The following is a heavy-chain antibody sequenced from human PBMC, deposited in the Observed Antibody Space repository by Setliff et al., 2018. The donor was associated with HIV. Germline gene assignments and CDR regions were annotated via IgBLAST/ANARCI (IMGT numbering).Heavy chain of an antibody. CDR2: TVPIFSMS. D-gene: IGHD3-10*01. J-gene: IGHJ4*02. CDR1: GDTFSTHT. Sequence: ASVKVSCKASGDTFSTHTIRWLRQAPGQGPEWMGRTVPIFSMSNAALNFQGRLMITADKSSNTAYMSLTKLTFEDTAMYYCATSYGSGVAPFDNWGQGTLVTVSS. V-gene: IGHV1-69*02. CDR3: ATSYGSGVAPFDN.